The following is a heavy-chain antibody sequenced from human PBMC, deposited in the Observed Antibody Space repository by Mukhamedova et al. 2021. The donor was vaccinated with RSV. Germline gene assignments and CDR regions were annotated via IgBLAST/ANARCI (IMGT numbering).Heavy chain of an antibody. CDR2: ISGSGGST. Sequence: GSAISGSGGSTYYADSVKGRFTISRDNSKNTLYLQMNSLRAEDTAVYYCAKGGGRYYYDSSGYYSYWGQGTLVTVS. CDR3: AKGGGRYYYDSSGYYSY. V-gene: IGHV3-23*01. J-gene: IGHJ4*02. D-gene: IGHD3-22*01.